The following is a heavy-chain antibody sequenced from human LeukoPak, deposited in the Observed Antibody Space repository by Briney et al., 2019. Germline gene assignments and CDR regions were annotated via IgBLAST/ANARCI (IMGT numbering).Heavy chain of an antibody. Sequence: GGSLRLSCAASGFTFNDFAMHWVRQTPGKGLEWVSGISWNSGSIGYADSVKGRFTISKDNAKNTVYLQMNNLRAEDTAVYYCVSFYETYWGRGTLVTVSS. J-gene: IGHJ4*02. CDR2: ISWNSGSI. V-gene: IGHV3-9*01. D-gene: IGHD2-2*01. CDR3: VSFYETY. CDR1: GFTFNDFA.